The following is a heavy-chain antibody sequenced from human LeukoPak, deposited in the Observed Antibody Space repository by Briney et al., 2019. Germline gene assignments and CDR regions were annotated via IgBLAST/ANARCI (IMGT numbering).Heavy chain of an antibody. CDR3: ARAVGYCSGGSCYSYFDY. D-gene: IGHD2-15*01. Sequence: SETLSLTCTVSGGSLSSYSWSWIRQPPGKGLEWIGYIYYSGSSNYNPSLKSRVTISVDTSKNQFSLKLSSVTAADTAVYYCARAVGYCSGGSCYSYFDYWGQGTLVTVSS. CDR1: GGSLSSYS. CDR2: IYYSGSS. J-gene: IGHJ4*02. V-gene: IGHV4-59*01.